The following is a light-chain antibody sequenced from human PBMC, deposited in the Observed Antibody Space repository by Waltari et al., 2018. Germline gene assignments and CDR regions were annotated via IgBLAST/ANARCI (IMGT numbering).Light chain of an antibody. CDR2: NVN. CDR1: SPDLGGYQD. CDR3: NSYTSRSTMI. Sequence: QSALTQPASGSGSPGPSIPISCTGSSPDLGGYQDVPWYRQDPGKAPKLIIHNVNKRPSGVSDRFSGSKSGNTASLTISGLQAEDEAHYFCNSYTSRSTMIFGGGTTLTV. J-gene: IGLJ2*01. V-gene: IGLV2-14*01.